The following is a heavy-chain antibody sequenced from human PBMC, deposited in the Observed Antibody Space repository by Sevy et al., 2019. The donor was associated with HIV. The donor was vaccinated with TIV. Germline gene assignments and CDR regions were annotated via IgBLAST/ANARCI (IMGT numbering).Heavy chain of an antibody. CDR3: ARGRSLNDALDA. CDR2: ITSSRRYM. CDR1: GFSFSTYS. V-gene: IGHV3-21*01. J-gene: IGHJ3*01. Sequence: GGSLRLSCTASGFSFSTYSMNWVRQAPGKGLEWVSSITSSRRYMYYADSVKGRFTISRDNAKNSLFLQMNSLRAEDTAIYYCARGRSLNDALDAWGPGTMVTVSS.